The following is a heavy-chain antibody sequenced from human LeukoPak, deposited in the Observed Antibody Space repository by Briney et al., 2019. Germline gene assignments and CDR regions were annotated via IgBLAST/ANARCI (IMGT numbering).Heavy chain of an antibody. V-gene: IGHV4-59*01. D-gene: IGHD1-26*01. CDR1: GGSISNYY. J-gene: IGHJ4*02. Sequence: SETLSLTCAVSGGSISNYYRSWIRQPPGKRLEWIGYIHYSGSTNYNPSLKSRVTISVDTSKNQLSLKLTSMTAADTGVSYCARAFNSRYGGRYLDYWGQGTLVTVSS. CDR3: ARAFNSRYGGRYLDY. CDR2: IHYSGST.